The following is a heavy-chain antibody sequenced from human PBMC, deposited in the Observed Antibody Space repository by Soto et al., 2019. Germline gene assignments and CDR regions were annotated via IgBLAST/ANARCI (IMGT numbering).Heavy chain of an antibody. J-gene: IGHJ4*02. Sequence: QMQLVQSGPEVKKPGTSVKVSCKASGFAFTNSAVQWVRQARGQRLEWIGRIVVGSGKSDSAQKFQERVTITRDMSTTTAYMELSSLRYDDTAVYYCAAVPHYDDGSDYFDYWGQGTLVTVSS. CDR3: AAVPHYDDGSDYFDY. V-gene: IGHV1-58*01. CDR2: IVVGSGKS. CDR1: GFAFTNSA. D-gene: IGHD3-22*01.